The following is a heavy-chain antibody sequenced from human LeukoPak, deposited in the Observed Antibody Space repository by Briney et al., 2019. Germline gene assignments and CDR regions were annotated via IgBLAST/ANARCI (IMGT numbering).Heavy chain of an antibody. V-gene: IGHV3-23*01. CDR1: GFTFSSYA. J-gene: IGHJ4*02. D-gene: IGHD6-19*01. Sequence: PGGSLRLSCAASGFTFSSYAMSWVRQAPGKGLEWVSAISGSGGSTYYADSVKGRFTIYRDNAKNSLYLQMNSLRAEDTAIYYCAGEGSGWLPNFWGQGTLVTVSS. CDR2: ISGSGGST. CDR3: AGEGSGWLPNF.